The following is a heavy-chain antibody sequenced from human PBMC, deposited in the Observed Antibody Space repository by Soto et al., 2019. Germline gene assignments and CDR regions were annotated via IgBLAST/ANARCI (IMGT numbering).Heavy chain of an antibody. V-gene: IGHV4-39*01. J-gene: IGHJ3*01. CDR2: IYHGGTT. CDR1: GGSISSSDSY. CDR3: ARRGLILVPL. Sequence: QVQLQESGPGLVKPSETLSLTCTVSGGSISSSDSYWVWIRQPPGKGLEWVGSIYHGGTTYYNPSLTSRVTLSVDPSRNLFSLNRYSVTAADTAIYFCARRGLILVPLWGHGTSVTFSS. D-gene: IGHD6-6*01.